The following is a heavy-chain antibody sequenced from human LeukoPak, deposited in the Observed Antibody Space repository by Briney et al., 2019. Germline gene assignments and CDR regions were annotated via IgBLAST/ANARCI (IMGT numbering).Heavy chain of an antibody. CDR1: GFSFTTYW. Sequence: GESLKTSCTASGFSFTTYWNGRGPQVPGKGLEWRGIIYPCDSDTRYGPSLQGQVTISADKSISTAYLQWSRLKASDTAIYHCARWVTADRGKKDAFDIWGQGTMVTVSS. CDR2: IYPCDSDT. J-gene: IGHJ3*02. CDR3: ARWVTADRGKKDAFDI. D-gene: IGHD2-21*02. V-gene: IGHV5-51*01.